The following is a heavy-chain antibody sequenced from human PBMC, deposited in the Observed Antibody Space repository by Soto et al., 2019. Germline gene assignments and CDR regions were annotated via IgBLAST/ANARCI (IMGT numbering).Heavy chain of an antibody. Sequence: LQTMSVTCSVCDECSSSWCSYCARIHQHTGKGLEWIGGISYSGNTYYNPSLRSRVTKSVDTSKNQFSLKLSSVTAADTAVYYCARILVPVYYMDVWGKGTTVTVSS. CDR2: ISYSGNT. D-gene: IGHD3-3*01. CDR1: DECSSSWCSY. CDR3: ARILVPVYYMDV. J-gene: IGHJ6*03. V-gene: IGHV4-39*01.